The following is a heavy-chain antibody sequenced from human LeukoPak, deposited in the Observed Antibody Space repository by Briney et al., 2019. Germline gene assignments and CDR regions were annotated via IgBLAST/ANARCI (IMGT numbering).Heavy chain of an antibody. CDR1: GGSISSGDYY. D-gene: IGHD1-26*01. Sequence: SETLSLTCTVSGGSISSGDYYWSWIRQPPGKGLEWIGYIYYSGSTYYNPSLKSRVTISVDTSKNQFSLKLSSVTAADTAVYYCARVWGSGSLFGTFDIWGQGTMVTVSS. J-gene: IGHJ3*02. CDR2: IYYSGST. V-gene: IGHV4-30-4*01. CDR3: ARVWGSGSLFGTFDI.